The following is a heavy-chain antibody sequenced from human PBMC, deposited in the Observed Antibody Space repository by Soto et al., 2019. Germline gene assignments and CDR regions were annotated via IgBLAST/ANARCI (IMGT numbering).Heavy chain of an antibody. V-gene: IGHV1-8*01. CDR2: MNPGSGDT. CDR1: GYSFTNND. D-gene: IGHD3-16*01. CDR3: ARMATFGSLNWFDP. Sequence: ASVKVSCKASGYSFTNNDVTWVRQATGQGLEWMGWMNPGSGDTGYAQKFQGRVTMTRDISIATAYMELSSLRSDDTAIYYCARMATFGSLNWFDPWGQGTLVTSPQ. J-gene: IGHJ5*02.